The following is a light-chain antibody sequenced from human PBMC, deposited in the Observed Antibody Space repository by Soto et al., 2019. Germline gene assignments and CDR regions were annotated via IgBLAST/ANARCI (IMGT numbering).Light chain of an antibody. J-gene: IGLJ2*01. CDR1: TGAVTTGHY. Sequence: QAVVTQEPSLTVSPGGTVTLTCGSNTGAVTTGHYPYWFQQKPGQAPRTLIYATNNKHSWTPARFSGSLLGGKAALTLSGAQPEDEADYYCLLSYRGVGVFGGGTKVTVL. CDR3: LLSYRGVGV. V-gene: IGLV7-46*01. CDR2: ATN.